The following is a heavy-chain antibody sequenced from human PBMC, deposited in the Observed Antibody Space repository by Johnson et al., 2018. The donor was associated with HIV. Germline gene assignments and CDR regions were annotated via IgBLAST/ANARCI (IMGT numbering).Heavy chain of an antibody. CDR3: ARDYRGALDI. J-gene: IGHJ3*02. V-gene: IGHV3-33*01. CDR1: GFTFSSYG. CDR2: IWYDGSNK. Sequence: QVQVVESGGGVVQPGRSLRLSCAASGFTFSSYGMHWVRQAPGTGLEWVAVIWYDGSNKYYADSVKGRFTITRDNVKNSLYMQMNSLRVEDTAVYFCARDYRGALDIWGQGTKVTVAS. D-gene: IGHD4-11*01.